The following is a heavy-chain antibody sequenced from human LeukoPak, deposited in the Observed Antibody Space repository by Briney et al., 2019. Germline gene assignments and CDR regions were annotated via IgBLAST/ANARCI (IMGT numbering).Heavy chain of an antibody. Sequence: QPGGSLRLSCAASGFTFSSYEMNWVRQAPGKGLEWVAVTWYDGSNKYYADSVKGRFTISRDDSTNTLYLQMNSLRAEDTAVYYCAKDPSLWIFDYWGQGTLVTVSS. CDR1: GFTFSSYE. CDR2: TWYDGSNK. D-gene: IGHD3-10*01. J-gene: IGHJ4*02. CDR3: AKDPSLWIFDY. V-gene: IGHV3-33*06.